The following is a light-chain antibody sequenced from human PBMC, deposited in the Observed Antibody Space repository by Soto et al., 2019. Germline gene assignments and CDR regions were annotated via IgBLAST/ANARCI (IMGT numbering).Light chain of an antibody. CDR1: QSVSSDY. V-gene: IGKV3-20*01. CDR2: GAS. Sequence: EIVLTQSPGTLSLSPGERATLSCRASQSVSSDYLAWYQQKPGQSPRLLIYGASNRASGIPDRFSGSGSGKDFTLTVSRLDPEDFAVYYCQQYDNSPQTFGQGTKVDIK. J-gene: IGKJ1*01. CDR3: QQYDNSPQT.